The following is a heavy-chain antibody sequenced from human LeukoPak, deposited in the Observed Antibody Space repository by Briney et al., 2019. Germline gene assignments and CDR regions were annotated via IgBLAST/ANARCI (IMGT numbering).Heavy chain of an antibody. CDR2: ISAYNGNT. CDR1: GYTFTSYG. D-gene: IGHD1-26*01. J-gene: IGHJ4*02. Sequence: ASVTVSFTASGYTFTSYGIRWVRQAPGQGLEWMGWISAYNGNTNYAQKLQGRVTMTTDTSTSTAYMELRSLRSDDTAVYYCAREPYSGSYSPFDYWGQGTLVTVSS. V-gene: IGHV1-18*01. CDR3: AREPYSGSYSPFDY.